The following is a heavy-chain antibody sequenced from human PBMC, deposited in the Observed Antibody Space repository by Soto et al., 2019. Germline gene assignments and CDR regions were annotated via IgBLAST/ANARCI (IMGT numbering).Heavy chain of an antibody. V-gene: IGHV3-74*01. Sequence: EVQLVESGGGLVQPGGSLRLSCAASGFTFSSYWMHWVRQAPGKGLVWVSRINSDGSSTSYADSVKGRFTISRDNAKNTLYLQMNSLRAEDTAVYHCARGIIAAAGVNYYGMDVWGQGTTVTVSS. D-gene: IGHD6-13*01. J-gene: IGHJ6*02. CDR1: GFTFSSYW. CDR2: INSDGSST. CDR3: ARGIIAAAGVNYYGMDV.